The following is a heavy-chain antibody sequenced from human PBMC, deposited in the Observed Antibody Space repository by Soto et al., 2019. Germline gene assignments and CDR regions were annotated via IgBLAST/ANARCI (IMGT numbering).Heavy chain of an antibody. J-gene: IGHJ4*02. CDR3: ARKDIAGNSVDF. V-gene: IGHV5-51*01. Sequence: PXEFLKISFKAAGYSLTAYWIGWVRQMPGKGLEWMGIIYPGDSDTRYSPSFQGQVTISADKSISTAYLQWSSLKASDSAMFYCARKDIAGNSVDFWGQGTLVTVS. CDR2: IYPGDSDT. D-gene: IGHD6-13*01. CDR1: GYSLTAYW.